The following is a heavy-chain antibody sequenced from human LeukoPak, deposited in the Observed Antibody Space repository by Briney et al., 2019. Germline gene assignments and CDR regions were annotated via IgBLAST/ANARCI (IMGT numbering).Heavy chain of an antibody. CDR1: GFTFSSYW. Sequence: GGSLRLSCAASGFTFSSYWMSWVRQAPGKGLEWVANIKQDGSEKYYVDSVKGRFTISRDNAKNSLYLQMSSLRAEDTAVYYCVKGDGYSSSRPDYWGQGTLVTVSS. CDR3: VKGDGYSSSRPDY. D-gene: IGHD6-13*01. CDR2: IKQDGSEK. V-gene: IGHV3-7*03. J-gene: IGHJ4*02.